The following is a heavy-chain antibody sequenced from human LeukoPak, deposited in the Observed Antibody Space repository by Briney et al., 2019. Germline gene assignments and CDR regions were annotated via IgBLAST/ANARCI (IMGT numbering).Heavy chain of an antibody. CDR3: ARYSEVYYYVDV. D-gene: IGHD2-21*01. CDR1: GFTFSSYG. V-gene: IGHV3-30*03. Sequence: GRSLRLSCAASGFTFSSYGMHWVRQAPGKGLEWVAVISYDGSNKYYADSVKGRFTISRDNSKNTLYLQMNSLRVEDTAVYFCARYSEVYYYVDVWGTGTTVTVSS. J-gene: IGHJ6*03. CDR2: ISYDGSNK.